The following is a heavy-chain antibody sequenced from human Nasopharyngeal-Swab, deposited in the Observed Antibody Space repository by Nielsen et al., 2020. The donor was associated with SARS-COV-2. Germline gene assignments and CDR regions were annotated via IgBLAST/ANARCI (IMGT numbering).Heavy chain of an antibody. CDR3: ARSGLAGIDAFDL. D-gene: IGHD6-19*01. CDR2: INSDGSTT. V-gene: IGHV3-74*01. J-gene: IGHJ3*01. CDR1: VFTLSSYC. Sequence: GVSLRLSCAASVFTLSSYCLYCVRHSPGKGLVCVSRINSDGSTTNYADSMKCRFTIPRDNPKNTLYLQMNSLRAEDTAVYYCARSGLAGIDAFDLWGQGTMVTVSS.